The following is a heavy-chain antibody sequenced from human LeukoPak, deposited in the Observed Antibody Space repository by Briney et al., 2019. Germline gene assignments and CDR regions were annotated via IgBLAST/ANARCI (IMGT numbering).Heavy chain of an antibody. CDR3: AIDSSGYTASFDY. CDR1: GFTVSSNY. Sequence: GGSLRLSCAASGFTVSSNYMSWVRQAPGKGLEWVSVIYSGGSTYYADSVKGRFTISRDNSKNTLYLQMNSLRAEDTAVYYCAIDSSGYTASFDYWGQGTLVTVSS. V-gene: IGHV3-53*01. J-gene: IGHJ4*02. D-gene: IGHD3-22*01. CDR2: IYSGGST.